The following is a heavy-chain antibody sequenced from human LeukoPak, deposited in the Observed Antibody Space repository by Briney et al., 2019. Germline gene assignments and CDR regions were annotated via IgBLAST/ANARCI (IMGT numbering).Heavy chain of an antibody. V-gene: IGHV1-46*01. J-gene: IGHJ4*02. D-gene: IGHD5-12*01. CDR2: INPSGGSI. CDR3: ARGAPTTRIGAGRFDY. Sequence: ASVKVSYTAFGYSLTNFYVHWVRQAPGQGLEWMREINPSGGSISYAQKFERRITVTRDTYTNTAYMDLSSLRSEDTATYYRARGAPTTRIGAGRFDYWGQGSLLTVAS. CDR1: GYSLTNFY.